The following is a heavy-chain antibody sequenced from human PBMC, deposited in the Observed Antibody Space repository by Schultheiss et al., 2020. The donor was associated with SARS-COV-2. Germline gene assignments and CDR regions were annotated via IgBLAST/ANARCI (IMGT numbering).Heavy chain of an antibody. J-gene: IGHJ2*01. CDR3: ARDSEGGYNSYWYFDL. Sequence: SETLSLTCAVYGGSFSGYYWSWIRQPPGKGLEWIGYIYYSGSTNYNPSLKSRVTISVDTSKNQFSLKLSSVTAADTAVYYCARDSEGGYNSYWYFDLWGRGTLVTVSS. V-gene: IGHV4-59*01. CDR1: GGSFSGYY. CDR2: IYYSGST. D-gene: IGHD5-24*01.